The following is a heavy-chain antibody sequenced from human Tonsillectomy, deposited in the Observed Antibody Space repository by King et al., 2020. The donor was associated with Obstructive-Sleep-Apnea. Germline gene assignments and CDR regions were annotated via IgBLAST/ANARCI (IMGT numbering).Heavy chain of an antibody. CDR3: STGAKRRAMDV. Sequence: VQLVESGGGLVKPGGSLRLSCVASGFSFSGAWMSWVRQASGEGLEWIGRIKSRSDGGAIEDAAVMKGRFTISRDDSKDTLYLQMNSLKIDDTAVYFCSTGAKRRAMDVWGQGTTVTVSS. J-gene: IGHJ6*02. CDR2: IKSRSDGGAI. V-gene: IGHV3-15*01. CDR1: GFSFSGAW. D-gene: IGHD1-26*01.